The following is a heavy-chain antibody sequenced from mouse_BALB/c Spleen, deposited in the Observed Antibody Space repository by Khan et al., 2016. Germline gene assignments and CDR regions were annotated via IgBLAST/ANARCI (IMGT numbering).Heavy chain of an antibody. CDR2: IRNKANGYTT. J-gene: IGHJ4*01. V-gene: IGHV7-3*02. CDR1: GFTFTDYY. CDR3: ARDLDGYDDAMDC. Sequence: EVELVESGGGLVQPGGSLRLSCATSGFTFTDYYMSWVRQPPGKALEWLGFIRNKANGYTTEYSASVKGRFTISRDNSQSILSLQLNTLRAEDSATDYCARDLDGYDDAMDCWGQGTSVTVSS. D-gene: IGHD2-2*01.